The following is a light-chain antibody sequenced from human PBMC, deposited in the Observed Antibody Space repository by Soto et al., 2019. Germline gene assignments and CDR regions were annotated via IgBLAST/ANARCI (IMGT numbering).Light chain of an antibody. Sequence: EIVLTQSPGTLSLSPGERATLSCRASQSVSNTYLVWYQQKPGQAPRLLIYGASIRATGIPDRFSGSGSGTDFTLTISRLEPEDFAVYYCQQYDSSSITFGGGTKVEIK. CDR2: GAS. J-gene: IGKJ4*01. CDR1: QSVSNTY. CDR3: QQYDSSSIT. V-gene: IGKV3-20*01.